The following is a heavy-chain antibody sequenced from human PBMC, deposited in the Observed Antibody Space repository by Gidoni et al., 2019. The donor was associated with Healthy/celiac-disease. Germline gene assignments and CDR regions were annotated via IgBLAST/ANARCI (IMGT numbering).Heavy chain of an antibody. D-gene: IGHD2-21*02. J-gene: IGHJ2*01. CDR2: IYWDDDK. CDR1: GFSLSTSGVG. V-gene: IGHV2-5*02. Sequence: QITLKESGPTLVKPTQTLTLTCTFSGFSLSTSGVGVGWIRQPPGKALEWLALIYWDDDKRYNPSLKSRLTITKDTSKNQVVLTMTNMDPVDTATYYCAHIWDCGGDACGYFHLWGRGTLITVSS. CDR3: AHIWDCGGDACGYFHL.